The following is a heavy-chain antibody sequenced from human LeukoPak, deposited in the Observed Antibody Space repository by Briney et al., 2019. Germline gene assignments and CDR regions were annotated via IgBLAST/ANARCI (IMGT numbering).Heavy chain of an antibody. Sequence: GRSLRLSCAPSGLIFDVYGMSWVRQAPGKGLEWVSGINRNGDDTDYADSVKGRFTISRDNDKNALYLQMSSLSAEDTALYYCARGCDGNFDYWGQGTLVTVSP. CDR2: INRNGDDT. J-gene: IGHJ4*02. V-gene: IGHV3-20*04. D-gene: IGHD2-21*02. CDR3: ARGCDGNFDY. CDR1: GLIFDVYG.